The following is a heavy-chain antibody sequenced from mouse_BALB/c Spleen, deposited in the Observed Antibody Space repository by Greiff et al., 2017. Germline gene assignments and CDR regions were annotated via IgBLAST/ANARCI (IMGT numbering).Heavy chain of an antibody. J-gene: IGHJ4*01. CDR2: IRLKSNNYAT. CDR1: GFTFSNYW. Sequence: EVKVEESGGGLVQPGGSMKLSCVASGFTFSNYWMNWVRQSPGQGLEWVAEIRLKSNNYATHYAVSVKGRFTITGDGSKSTVYLQMNNLRAEDTCVYYCVKFITTVTMDYWGQGTTVTVSS. D-gene: IGHD1-2*01. V-gene: IGHV6-6*02. CDR3: VKFITTVTMDY.